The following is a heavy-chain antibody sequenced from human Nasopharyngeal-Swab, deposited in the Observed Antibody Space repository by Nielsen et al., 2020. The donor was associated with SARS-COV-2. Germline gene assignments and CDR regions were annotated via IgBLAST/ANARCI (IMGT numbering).Heavy chain of an antibody. CDR3: ARPRADYYDSSGY. CDR2: IYYSGST. V-gene: IGHV4-39*01. Sequence: SETLSLTCTVSGGSISSSSYYWGWIRQPPGKGLEWIGSIYYSGSTYYNPSLKSRVTISVDTSKNQFSLKLSSVTAADTAVYCCARPRADYYDSSGYWGQGTLVTVSS. D-gene: IGHD3-22*01. CDR1: GGSISSSSYY. J-gene: IGHJ4*02.